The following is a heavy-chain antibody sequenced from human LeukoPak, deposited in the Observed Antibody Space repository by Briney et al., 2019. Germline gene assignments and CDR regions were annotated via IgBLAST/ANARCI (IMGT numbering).Heavy chain of an antibody. CDR2: IYYSGST. J-gene: IGHJ3*02. CDR3: ARAEQWLVPTRNAFDI. D-gene: IGHD6-19*01. CDR1: GGSISSSSYY. V-gene: IGHV4-39*07. Sequence: SETLSLTCTVSGGSISSSSYYWGWIRQPPGKGLEWLGSIYYSGSTYYNPSLKSRVTISVDTSKNQFSLKLSSVTAADTAVYYCARAEQWLVPTRNAFDIWGQGTMVTVSS.